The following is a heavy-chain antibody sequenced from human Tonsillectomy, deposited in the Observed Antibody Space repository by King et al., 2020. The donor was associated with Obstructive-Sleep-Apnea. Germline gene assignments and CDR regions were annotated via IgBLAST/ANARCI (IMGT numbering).Heavy chain of an antibody. Sequence: VQLVESGGGLVQPGGSLRLSCAASGFTVSTNYINWVRQAPGKGLEWVLVLYSGCSTYYADCLKGRFTISRDNSKNTVYLQMNSLRAEDTAVYYCARGRADDSSGYYYPYFDYWGQGTLVTVSS. CDR3: ARGRADDSSGYYYPYFDY. CDR2: LYSGCST. D-gene: IGHD3-22*01. V-gene: IGHV3-66*01. CDR1: GFTVSTNY. J-gene: IGHJ4*02.